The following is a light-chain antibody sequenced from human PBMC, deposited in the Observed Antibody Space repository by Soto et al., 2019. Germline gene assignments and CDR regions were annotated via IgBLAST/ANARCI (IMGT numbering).Light chain of an antibody. CDR2: DVN. CDR1: SSDVGAYNY. Sequence: QSALTQPRSVSGSPGQSVTISCAGTSSDVGAYNYVSWYQQHPGKAPKLMIYDVNKRPSGVPDRFSGSKSGNTASLTISGLQAEDEADYYCCSYAGSYTYVFGTDTKLTVL. V-gene: IGLV2-11*01. J-gene: IGLJ1*01. CDR3: CSYAGSYTYV.